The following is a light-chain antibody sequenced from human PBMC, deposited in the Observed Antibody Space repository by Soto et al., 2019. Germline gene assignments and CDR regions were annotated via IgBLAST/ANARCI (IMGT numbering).Light chain of an antibody. CDR1: STDVGRYNY. Sequence: QSALTQPASVSGSPGQSITISCTGTSTDVGRYNYVSWYQQHPGKAPKLMIYDVSNRPSGVSSRFSGSKSGITASLTISGLQAEDEADYYCSSYTSDSTYVFGTVTKVTVL. J-gene: IGLJ1*01. V-gene: IGLV2-14*01. CDR3: SSYTSDSTYV. CDR2: DVS.